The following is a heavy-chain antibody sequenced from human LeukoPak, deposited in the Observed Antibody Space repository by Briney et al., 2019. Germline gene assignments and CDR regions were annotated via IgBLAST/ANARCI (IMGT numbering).Heavy chain of an antibody. D-gene: IGHD6-19*01. CDR1: GGSISSGDYY. J-gene: IGHJ5*02. CDR2: IYYSGST. V-gene: IGHV4-30-4*01. Sequence: PSQTLSLTCTVSGGSISSGDYYWSWIRQPPGKGLEWIGYIYYSGSTYYNPSLKSRVTISVDTSKNQFSLKLSSVTAADTAVYYCARQAPLHNWQWLAYNWFDPWGQGTLVTVSS. CDR3: ARQAPLHNWQWLAYNWFDP.